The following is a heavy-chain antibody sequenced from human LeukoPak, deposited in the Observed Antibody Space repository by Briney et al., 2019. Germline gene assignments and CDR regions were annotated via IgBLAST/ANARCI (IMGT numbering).Heavy chain of an antibody. Sequence: SVKVSCKASGGTFSSYAINWVRQAPGQGLEWMGGIIPIFGTANYAQKFQGRVTITADESTSTAYMELGSLRSEDTAVYYCASSGIAVAGSVDYWGQGTLVTVSS. CDR2: IIPIFGTA. V-gene: IGHV1-69*13. D-gene: IGHD6-19*01. J-gene: IGHJ4*02. CDR1: GGTFSSYA. CDR3: ASSGIAVAGSVDY.